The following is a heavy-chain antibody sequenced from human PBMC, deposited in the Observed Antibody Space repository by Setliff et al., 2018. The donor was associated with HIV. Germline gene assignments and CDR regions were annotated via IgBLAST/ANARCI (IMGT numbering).Heavy chain of an antibody. V-gene: IGHV1-24*01. Sequence: ASVKVSCKVSGYTLTELSRHWVRQAPGKGLEWMGGFDPEDGETIYAQKFQGRVTMTEDTSTDTAYMELRSLKYADAAVYYCARGGGSNGYFFDSWGQGTLVTVSS. CDR2: FDPEDGET. D-gene: IGHD3-22*01. CDR3: ARGGGSNGYFFDS. J-gene: IGHJ4*02. CDR1: GYTLTELS.